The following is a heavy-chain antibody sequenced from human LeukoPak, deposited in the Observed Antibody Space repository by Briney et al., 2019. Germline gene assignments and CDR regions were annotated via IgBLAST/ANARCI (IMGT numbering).Heavy chain of an antibody. J-gene: IGHJ6*02. D-gene: IGHD3-10*01. CDR3: ARDNYGSGSYYYGMDV. CDR2: IYSGGST. Sequence: TGGSLRLSCAASGFTFNTYAMSWVRQAPGKGLEWVSVIYSGGSTYYGDSVKGRFTISRDYSKNTLYLQMNSLRAEDTAVYYCARDNYGSGSYYYGMDVWGQGTTVTVSS. CDR1: GFTFNTYA. V-gene: IGHV3-53*01.